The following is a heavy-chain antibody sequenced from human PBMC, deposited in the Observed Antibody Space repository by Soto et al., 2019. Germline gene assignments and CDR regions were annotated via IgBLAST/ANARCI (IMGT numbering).Heavy chain of an antibody. CDR3: LIVIVRTSYSDRSGYYFKY. J-gene: IGHJ4*02. V-gene: IGHV3-66*01. CDR2: IYGGDTT. Sequence: GGSLRLSCAVSGFTVSNIYMSWVRQAPGKALESVSVIYGGDTTYYADTMKGRFTVSRDDSKNTLYLQMNTLRPEDSGIYYCLIVIVRTSYSDRSGYYFKYWGQGTLVTVSS. CDR1: GFTVSNIY. D-gene: IGHD3-22*01.